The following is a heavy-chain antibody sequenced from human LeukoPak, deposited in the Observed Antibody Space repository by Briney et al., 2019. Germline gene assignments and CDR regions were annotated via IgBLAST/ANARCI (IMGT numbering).Heavy chain of an antibody. CDR1: GGSMGSSRNY. Sequence: KPSETLSLTCSVSGGSMGSSRNYWGWIRQPPGKGLEWIASIYHSGSTYHNPSLKSRVTISVDMSKIQFSLRLTSVTAADTAVYYCARNPTVGANRWFDYWGQGTLVTVSS. D-gene: IGHD1-26*01. CDR2: IYHSGST. CDR3: ARNPTVGANRWFDY. V-gene: IGHV4-39*01. J-gene: IGHJ4*02.